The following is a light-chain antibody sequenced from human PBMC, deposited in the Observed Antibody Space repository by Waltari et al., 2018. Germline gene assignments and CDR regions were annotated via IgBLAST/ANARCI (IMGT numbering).Light chain of an antibody. J-gene: IGKJ2*01. CDR2: DAS. CDR1: QSVSSY. CDR3: QQRSNWPRT. V-gene: IGKV3-11*01. Sequence: EIVLTQSPATLSLSPGERATLSCRASQSVSSYLAWYQQKPGQAHRLLIYDASNRATGIPARFSGSGSGTDFTLTISSLEPEDFAVYYCQQRSNWPRTFGQGTKLEI.